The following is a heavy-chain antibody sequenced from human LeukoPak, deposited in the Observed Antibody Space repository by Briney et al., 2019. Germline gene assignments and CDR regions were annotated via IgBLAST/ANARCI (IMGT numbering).Heavy chain of an antibody. D-gene: IGHD3-22*01. CDR1: GYTFTSYG. V-gene: IGHV1-18*01. J-gene: IGHJ6*03. CDR3: ARRGIVVSYYYMDV. Sequence: ASVKVSCKASGYTFTSYGISWVRQAPGQGLEWMGWISVYNGNTNYAQELQGRVTMTTDTSTSTAYMELRSLRSDDTAVYYCARRGIVVSYYYMDVWGKGTTVTISS. CDR2: ISVYNGNT.